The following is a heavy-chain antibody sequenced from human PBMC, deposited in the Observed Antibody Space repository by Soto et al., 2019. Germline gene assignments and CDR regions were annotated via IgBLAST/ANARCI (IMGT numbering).Heavy chain of an antibody. J-gene: IGHJ4*02. CDR1: GFTFSSYS. CDR3: AREQPSSDY. V-gene: IGHV3-21*01. D-gene: IGHD1-1*01. CDR2: ISSSSSYI. Sequence: VGSLRLSCAASGFTFSSYSMNWVRQAPGKGLEWVSSISSSSSYIYYAASVKGRFTISRDNAKNSLYLQMNSLRAEDTAVYYCAREQPSSDYWGQGTLVTVSS.